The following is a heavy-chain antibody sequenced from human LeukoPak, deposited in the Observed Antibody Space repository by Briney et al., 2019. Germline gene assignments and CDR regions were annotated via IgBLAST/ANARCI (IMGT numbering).Heavy chain of an antibody. V-gene: IGHV3-23*01. J-gene: IGHJ4*02. Sequence: GGSLRLSCAASGFTFSSYAMSWVRQAPGKGLEWVSAISGSGGSTYYADSVKGRFTISIDNSKNTLYLQMNSLRAEDTAVYYCAGTYYYDSSGYPYYFDYWGQGTLVTVSS. CDR2: ISGSGGST. CDR1: GFTFSSYA. D-gene: IGHD3-22*01. CDR3: AGTYYYDSSGYPYYFDY.